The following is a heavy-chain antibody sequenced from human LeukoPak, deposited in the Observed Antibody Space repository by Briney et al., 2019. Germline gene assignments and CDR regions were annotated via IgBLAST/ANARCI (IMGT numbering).Heavy chain of an antibody. CDR1: GYTFTGYY. CDR2: INPNSGGT. CDR3: ARGKRNCSSTSCYGKWFDP. V-gene: IGHV1-2*06. Sequence: ASVKVSCKASGYTFTGYYMHWVRQAPGQGLEWMGRINPNSGGTNYAQKFQGRVTMTRDTSISTAYMELSRLRSDDTAVYYCARGKRNCSSTSCYGKWFDPWGQGTLVTVSS. J-gene: IGHJ5*02. D-gene: IGHD2-2*01.